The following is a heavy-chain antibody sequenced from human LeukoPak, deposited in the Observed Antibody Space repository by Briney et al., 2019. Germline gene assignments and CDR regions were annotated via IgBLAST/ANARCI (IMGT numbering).Heavy chain of an antibody. Sequence: SETLSLTCTVSGGSISSSSYYWGWIRQPPGKGLEWIGSIYYSGSTYYNPSLKSRVTISVDTSKNQFSLKLSSVTAADTAVYYCARHGGRGIAVAGIWGQGTLVTVSS. V-gene: IGHV4-39*01. CDR2: IYYSGST. D-gene: IGHD6-19*01. J-gene: IGHJ4*02. CDR3: ARHGGRGIAVAGI. CDR1: GGSISSSSYY.